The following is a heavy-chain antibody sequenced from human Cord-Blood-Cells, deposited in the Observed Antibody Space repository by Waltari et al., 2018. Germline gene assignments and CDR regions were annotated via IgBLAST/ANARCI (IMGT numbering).Heavy chain of an antibody. J-gene: IGHJ4*02. Sequence: QVQLVQSGAEVKKPGASVKVSCKASGYTFTVYYMHWVRQAPGQGHEWKGWINPNSRSTSCAQKFQGRGTMTRETAIRTAYMELSRLRSDNTAVYDGSQESYEANYWGQGTLVTVSS. CDR3: SQESYEANY. V-gene: IGHV1-2*02. CDR1: GYTFTVYY. CDR2: INPNSRST. D-gene: IGHD3-22*01.